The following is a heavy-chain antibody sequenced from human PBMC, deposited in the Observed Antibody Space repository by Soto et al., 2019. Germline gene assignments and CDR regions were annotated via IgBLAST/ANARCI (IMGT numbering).Heavy chain of an antibody. CDR1: GGTLNTYT. Sequence: QVQLVQSWAEVRKPGASVKVSCEASGGTLNTYTINWMRQSPGRGLEWVGQIVPMYDSVLYAEKFQGRGTITADKSTKTAYMEMTSIISEDTALDFCATWRCYSWSYCFDYWGQGTLFTVAS. D-gene: IGHD3-10*01. V-gene: IGHV1-69*06. CDR3: ATWRCYSWSYCFDY. CDR2: IVPMYDSV. J-gene: IGHJ4*02.